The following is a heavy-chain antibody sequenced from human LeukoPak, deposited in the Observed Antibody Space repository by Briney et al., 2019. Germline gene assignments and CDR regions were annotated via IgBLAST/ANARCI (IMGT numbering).Heavy chain of an antibody. CDR2: IYYSGST. CDR1: GVSISSYY. V-gene: IGHV4-59*01. D-gene: IGHD3-3*01. CDR3: ARSGGRFLEWSHDY. J-gene: IGHJ4*02. Sequence: SETLSLTCTVSGVSISSYYWSWIRQPPGKGLEWIGYIYYSGSTNYNPSLKSRVTISVDTSKNQFSLKLSSVTAADTAVYYCARSGGRFLEWSHDYWGQGTLVTVSS.